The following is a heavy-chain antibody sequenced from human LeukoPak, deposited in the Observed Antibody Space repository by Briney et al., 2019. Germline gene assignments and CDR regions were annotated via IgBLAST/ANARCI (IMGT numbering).Heavy chain of an antibody. CDR3: ARHGLLWFGELSSGGIDY. Sequence: SETLSLTCTVSGGSISIYYWSWIRQPPGKGLEWIGYIYYSGSTNYNPSLKSRVTISVDTSKNQFSLKLSSVTAADTAVYYCARHGLLWFGELSSGGIDYWGQGTLVTVSS. D-gene: IGHD3-10*01. V-gene: IGHV4-59*08. CDR1: GGSISIYY. J-gene: IGHJ4*02. CDR2: IYYSGST.